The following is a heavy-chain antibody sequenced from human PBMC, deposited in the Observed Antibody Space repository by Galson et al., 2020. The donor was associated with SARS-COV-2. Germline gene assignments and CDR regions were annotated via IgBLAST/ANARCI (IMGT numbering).Heavy chain of an antibody. D-gene: IGHD4-17*01. CDR2: INPSGGST. V-gene: IGHV1-46*01. CDR3: ARDLTTVTTYHYYYGMDV. J-gene: IGHJ6*02. CDR1: GYTFTSYY. Sequence: ASVKVSCKASGYTFTSYYMHWVRQAPGQGLEWMGIINPSGGSTSYAQKFQGRVTMTRDTSTSTVYMELSSLRSEDTAVYYCARDLTTVTTYHYYYGMDVWGQGTTVTVS.